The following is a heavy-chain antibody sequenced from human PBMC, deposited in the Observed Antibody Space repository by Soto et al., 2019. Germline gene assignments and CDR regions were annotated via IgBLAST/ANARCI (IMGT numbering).Heavy chain of an antibody. D-gene: IGHD5-18*01. V-gene: IGHV4-59*01. CDR3: ARVRGYSYGYGLFDY. CDR2: IYYSGRT. CDR1: GGSISSYY. Sequence: SETLSLTCTVSGGSISSYYWSWIRQPPGKGLEWIGYIYYSGRTNYNPSLKSRVTISVDTSKNQFSLKLSSVTAADTAVYYCARVRGYSYGYGLFDYWGQGTLVTVSS. J-gene: IGHJ4*02.